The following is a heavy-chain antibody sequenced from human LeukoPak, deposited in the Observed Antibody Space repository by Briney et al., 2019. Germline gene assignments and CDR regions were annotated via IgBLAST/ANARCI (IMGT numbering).Heavy chain of an antibody. CDR2: INPNSGGT. D-gene: IGHD3-10*01. Sequence: GASVTVSCKASGYTFTGYYMHWVRQAPGQGLEWMGWINPNSGGTNYAQKFQGRVTMTRDTSISTAYMELSRLRSDDTAVYYCARDRRYYGSGSSSPGYFDYWGQGTLVTVSS. J-gene: IGHJ4*02. CDR1: GYTFTGYY. CDR3: ARDRRYYGSGSSSPGYFDY. V-gene: IGHV1-2*02.